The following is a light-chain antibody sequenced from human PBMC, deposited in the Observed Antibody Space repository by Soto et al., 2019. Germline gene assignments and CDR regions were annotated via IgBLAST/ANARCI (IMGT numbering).Light chain of an antibody. V-gene: IGKV3-20*01. CDR2: GAS. CDR1: QSVRSSY. J-gene: IGKJ4*01. Sequence: EIVLTQSPGTLSLSPGERATLSCRASQSVRSSYLAWYQQKPGQAPRLLIYGASSRATGIPARFSGSGSVTDFTLTISRLGPDDLPVYYCQQYGSAPTFGGGTKVEIK. CDR3: QQYGSAPT.